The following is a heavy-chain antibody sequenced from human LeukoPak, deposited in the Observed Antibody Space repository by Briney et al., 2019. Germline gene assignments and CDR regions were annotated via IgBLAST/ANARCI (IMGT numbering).Heavy chain of an antibody. D-gene: IGHD3-9*01. V-gene: IGHV3-23*01. CDR2: ISGNGTST. Sequence: PGGALRLSCGAYRFTFSSYAMSWVHQAPGKGLERVQTISGNGTSTKYADCVKDRYTISRDNSKNTLYLQMNSMRGEDKAVHYCAKDRDMWTGYYMDYWGQGTLVTVSS. CDR3: AKDRDMWTGYYMDY. CDR1: RFTFSSYA. J-gene: IGHJ4*02.